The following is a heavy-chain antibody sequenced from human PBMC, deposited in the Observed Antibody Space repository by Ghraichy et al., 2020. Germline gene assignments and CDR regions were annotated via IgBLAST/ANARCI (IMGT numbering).Heavy chain of an antibody. D-gene: IGHD1-26*01. CDR3: ARGVSSGSYFDY. CDR2: IRQDGSDK. CDR1: GFTFNTYF. V-gene: IGHV3-7*01. J-gene: IGHJ4*02. Sequence: GGSLRLSCTASGFTFNTYFMTWVRQAPGKGLGWVANIRQDGSDKYYVDSVKGRFTISRDNAKDSLYLQMSSLRVDDTAVYYCARGVSSGSYFDYWGRGTPVTVSS.